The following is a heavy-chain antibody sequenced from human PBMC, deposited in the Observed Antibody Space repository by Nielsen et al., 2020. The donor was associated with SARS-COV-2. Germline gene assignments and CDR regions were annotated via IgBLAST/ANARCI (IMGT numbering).Heavy chain of an antibody. CDR2: ISWNSGSI. CDR1: GFTFDDYA. D-gene: IGHD2-21*01. Sequence: GGSLRLSCAASGFTFDDYAMHWVRQAPGKGLEWVSGISWNSGSIGYADSVKGRFTISRDNAKNSLYLQMNSLRAEDTALYYCAKNSRLGDHFDYWGQGTLVTVSS. V-gene: IGHV3-9*01. CDR3: AKNSRLGDHFDY. J-gene: IGHJ4*02.